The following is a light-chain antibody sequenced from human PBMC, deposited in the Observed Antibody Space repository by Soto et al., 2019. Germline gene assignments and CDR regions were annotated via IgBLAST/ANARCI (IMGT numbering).Light chain of an antibody. CDR3: QLYNGYSTST. CDR2: DAS. J-gene: IGKJ1*01. CDR1: QSVSVW. V-gene: IGKV1-5*01. Sequence: DIQLTQSPSTLSASVGDRITLTCRASQSVSVWLAWYQQIPGKAPKILIFDASRLATGFPSRFSGSGFGTEVSLTISGLQPDDCATDYCQLYNGYSTSTFGQGTRVETK.